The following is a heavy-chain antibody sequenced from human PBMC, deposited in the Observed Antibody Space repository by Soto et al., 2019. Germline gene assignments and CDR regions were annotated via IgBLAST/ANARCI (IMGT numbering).Heavy chain of an antibody. D-gene: IGHD3-10*01. CDR3: VGGQYYFDY. J-gene: IGHJ4*02. CDR2: ISYDGSNK. V-gene: IGHV3-30*03. Sequence: QVQLVESGGGVVQPGRSLRLSCAASGFPFSSYGMHWVREAPGKGLEWVAVISYDGSNKYYADSVKGRFTIFRDNSASTLYLQMNSLRHEDTALYYCVGGQYYFDYRGQGTLVTVSP. CDR1: GFPFSSYG.